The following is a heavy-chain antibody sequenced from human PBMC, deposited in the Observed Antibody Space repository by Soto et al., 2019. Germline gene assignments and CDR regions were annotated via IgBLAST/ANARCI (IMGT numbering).Heavy chain of an antibody. CDR3: ARTGGDCTQGVCYDY. V-gene: IGHV1-18*01. J-gene: IGHJ4*02. Sequence: ASVKVSCKASGYIFINYGISWMRQAPGQGLEWMGWISPHTSNTHYAQSLLGRVTVTSDTATSTAYMELRGLRSDDTAVYYCARTGGDCTQGVCYDYWGQGTPVTVSS. CDR1: GYIFINYG. D-gene: IGHD2-8*01. CDR2: ISPHTSNT.